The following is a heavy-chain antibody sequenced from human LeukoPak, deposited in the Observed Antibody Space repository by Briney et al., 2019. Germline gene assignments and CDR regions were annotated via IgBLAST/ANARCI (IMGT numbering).Heavy chain of an antibody. CDR2: INSDGSST. D-gene: IGHD2-15*01. V-gene: IGHV3-74*01. CDR1: GFTFSSYW. CDR3: ARETEYCSGGSCYSFAFDI. J-gene: IGHJ3*02. Sequence: GGSLRLSCAASGFTFSSYWMHWVRQAPGKGLVWVSRINSDGSSTSYADSVRGRFTISRDNAKNTLYLQMNSLRAEDTAVYYCARETEYCSGGSCYSFAFDIWGQGTMVTVSS.